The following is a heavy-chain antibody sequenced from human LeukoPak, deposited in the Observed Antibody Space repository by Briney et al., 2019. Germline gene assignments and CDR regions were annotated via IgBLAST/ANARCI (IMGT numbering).Heavy chain of an antibody. J-gene: IGHJ4*02. D-gene: IGHD3-10*01. CDR1: GGAISSYY. V-gene: IGHV4-59*01. CDR3: VGITMVRGVITLDY. Sequence: AETLSLTCTVSGGAISSYYWSWIRQPPGKGLEWIGYIYYSGSTNYNPSLKRRVTISVDTAKNQFSLKLSSVTAADTAVYYCVGITMVRGVITLDYWGQGTLVTVSS. CDR2: IYYSGST.